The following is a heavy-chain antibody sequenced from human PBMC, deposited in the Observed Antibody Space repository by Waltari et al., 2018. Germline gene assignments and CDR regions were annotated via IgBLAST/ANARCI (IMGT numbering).Heavy chain of an antibody. CDR2: IVPIRRLT. D-gene: IGHD3-16*02. J-gene: IGHJ6*03. Sequence: QVQLVQSGAEVKKPGSSVKVSCKASGDTFNTYTITWVRQAPGRGLEWMGWIVPIRRLTKYAGRFQDRVTITADESTGTSYMELSSLRSEDTAVYYCARELDRSFYYYMDVWGKGTTVTVSS. V-gene: IGHV1-69*04. CDR1: GDTFNTYT. CDR3: ARELDRSFYYYMDV.